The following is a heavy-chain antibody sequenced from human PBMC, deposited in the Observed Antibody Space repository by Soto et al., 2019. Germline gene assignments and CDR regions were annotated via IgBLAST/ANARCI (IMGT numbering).Heavy chain of an antibody. J-gene: IGHJ6*02. CDR3: ARDLVAEAGGNYYYYGLDV. CDR1: GGSVSSGSYY. D-gene: IGHD6-19*01. Sequence: SETLSLTCTVSGGSVSSGSYYWTWIRQPPGKGLEWIGYISYSGSTYYNPALKSRVTISEDTSKNQFSLKLSFVIAADTAVYYCARDLVAEAGGNYYYYGLDVWGQGTTVTVSS. CDR2: ISYSGST. V-gene: IGHV4-61*01.